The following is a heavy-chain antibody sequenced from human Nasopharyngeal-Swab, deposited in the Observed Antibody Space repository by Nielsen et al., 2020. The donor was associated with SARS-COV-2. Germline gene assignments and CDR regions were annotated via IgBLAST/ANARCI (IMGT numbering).Heavy chain of an antibody. V-gene: IGHV1-46*01. CDR1: GYTFTSYA. Sequence: ASVKVSCKASGYTFTSYAMHWVRQAPGQGLEWMGIINPSGGSTSYAQKFQGRVTMTRDTSTSTVYMELSSLRSEDTAVYYCARDPTLTYYDILTGYRTPDYYMDVWGKGTTVTVSS. CDR3: ARDPTLTYYDILTGYRTPDYYMDV. CDR2: INPSGGST. D-gene: IGHD3-9*01. J-gene: IGHJ6*03.